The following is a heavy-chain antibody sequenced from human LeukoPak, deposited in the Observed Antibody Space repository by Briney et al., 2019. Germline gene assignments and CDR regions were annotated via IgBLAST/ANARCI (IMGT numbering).Heavy chain of an antibody. D-gene: IGHD3-22*01. CDR2: INPYTGAA. J-gene: IGHJ4*02. CDR1: GYTFTENY. CDR3: ARGKSGYSP. Sequence: ASVTVSCKASGYTFTENYIHWVRQAPGQGLEWMGLINPYTGAANYTQNFQGRVTMTRDTSVSTAYMHLSGLRSDDTAVYYCARGKSGYSPWGQGTLVTVSS. V-gene: IGHV1-2*02.